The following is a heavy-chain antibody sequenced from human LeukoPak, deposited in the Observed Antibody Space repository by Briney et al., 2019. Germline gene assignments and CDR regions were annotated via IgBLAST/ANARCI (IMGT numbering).Heavy chain of an antibody. J-gene: IGHJ4*02. CDR1: GXSFSSPG. CDR3: ARARNDYDSNGFSFLDY. CDR2: IWYDGSNI. V-gene: IGHV3-33*01. Sequence: GGSLRLSWAAAGXSFSSPGMHWVRQAPGKGLEWVAVIWYDGSNIYYADSVKGRLTISRDNSKNTLYLQMNSLRAEDTALYYCARARNDYDSNGFSFLDYWGQGTLVTVSS. D-gene: IGHD3-22*01.